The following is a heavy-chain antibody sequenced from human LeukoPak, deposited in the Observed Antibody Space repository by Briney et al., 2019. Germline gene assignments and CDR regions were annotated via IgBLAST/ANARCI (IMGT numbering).Heavy chain of an antibody. V-gene: IGHV1-2*06. D-gene: IGHD5-24*01. CDR2: INPNSGGT. CDR1: GYTFTGYY. J-gene: IGHJ4*02. CDR3: ARVGRGDGYNYDY. Sequence: ASVKVSCKASGYTFTGYYMHWVRQAPGQGLEWMGRINPNSGGTNYAQKFQGRVTMTRDTSISTAYMELSRLRSDGTAVYSCARVGRGDGYNYDYWGQGTLVTVSS.